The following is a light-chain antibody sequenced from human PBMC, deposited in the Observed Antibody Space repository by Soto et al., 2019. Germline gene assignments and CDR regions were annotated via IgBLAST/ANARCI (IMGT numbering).Light chain of an antibody. CDR1: QSVSSN. J-gene: IGKJ4*01. CDR2: GAS. Sequence: EIVMTQSPPTLSVSLGERATLSCRASQSVSSNLACYQQKPGQAPRLLIYGASTRVTVFPDRFSGSGSGTAFTLTISSLLSDDCAVYYCHQCNIWPLTFGGGTQVEIK. CDR3: HQCNIWPLT. V-gene: IGKV3-15*01.